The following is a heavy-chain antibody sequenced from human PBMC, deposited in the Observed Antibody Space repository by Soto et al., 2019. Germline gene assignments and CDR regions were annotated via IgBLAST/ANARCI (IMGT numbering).Heavy chain of an antibody. D-gene: IGHD3-16*01. CDR3: AREGEGIPAHRY. Sequence: ASVKVSCKASGDTFTTYTINWVRQAPGQGLEWMGGIVPILGAGNYAQKFQGRVTITADRSTTAAYLDLSSLRSDDTAVYYCAREGEGIPAHRYWGQGTLVTVSS. CDR1: GDTFTTYT. V-gene: IGHV1-69*08. CDR2: IVPILGAG. J-gene: IGHJ4*02.